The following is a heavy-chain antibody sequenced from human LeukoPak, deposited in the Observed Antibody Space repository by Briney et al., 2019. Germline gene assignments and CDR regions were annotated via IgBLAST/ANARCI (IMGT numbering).Heavy chain of an antibody. J-gene: IGHJ5*02. CDR1: GGSISSYY. CDR3: ARQYQTTGWFDP. Sequence: SETLSLTCTVSGGSISSYYWSWIRQPPGKGLEWIGYIYYSGSTSYNPSLKSRVTISVDTSKNQFSLKLSSVTAADTAVYYCARQYQTTGWFDPWGQGTLVTVSS. D-gene: IGHD2-2*01. CDR2: IYYSGST. V-gene: IGHV4-59*01.